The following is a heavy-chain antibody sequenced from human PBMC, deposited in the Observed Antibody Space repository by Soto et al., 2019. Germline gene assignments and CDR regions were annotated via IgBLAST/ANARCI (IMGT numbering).Heavy chain of an antibody. V-gene: IGHV1-3*04. Sequence: ASVKVSCKASGYTFISNAIHWVRQAPGQRLEWMGWINTVSGDTKYSQKFQGRLTITRDTSASTAYMELSSLRSEDTAVLYCARGGDSSRYFFEFWGQGTLVTVSS. D-gene: IGHD6-13*01. CDR2: INTVSGDT. CDR1: GYTFISNA. J-gene: IGHJ4*02. CDR3: ARGGDSSRYFFEF.